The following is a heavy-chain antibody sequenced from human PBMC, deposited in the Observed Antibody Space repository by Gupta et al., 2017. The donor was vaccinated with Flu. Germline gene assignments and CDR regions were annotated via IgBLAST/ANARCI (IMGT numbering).Heavy chain of an antibody. CDR3: ARAPSGYSSGWSRPLYFDY. Sequence: EVQLVESGGGLVQPGGSLRLSCSASGLTFSSYDMHWVRQATGKGLEWVSAIGTAGDTYYPGSVKGRFTISRENAKNSLYLQMNSLRAGDTAVYYCARAPSGYSSGWSRPLYFDYWGQGTLVTVSS. CDR2: IGTAGDT. D-gene: IGHD6-19*01. V-gene: IGHV3-13*04. J-gene: IGHJ4*02. CDR1: GLTFSSYD.